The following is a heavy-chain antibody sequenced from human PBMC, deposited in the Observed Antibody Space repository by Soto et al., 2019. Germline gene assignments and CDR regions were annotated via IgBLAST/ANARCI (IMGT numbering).Heavy chain of an antibody. CDR3: AREQYCSPYTQEYFDY. J-gene: IGHJ4*02. CDR1: GFTFRHYA. Sequence: QVQLVESGGGVVQPGRSLRLSCAASGFTFRHYAMHWVRQAPGEGLEWVAVIGYDVTREDYADSVKGRFTISRDNTQNKMHLQLNSLRPDDTAAYYCAREQYCSPYTQEYFDYWGQGTLVTVSS. D-gene: IGHD2-8*02. V-gene: IGHV3-30*04. CDR2: IGYDVTRE.